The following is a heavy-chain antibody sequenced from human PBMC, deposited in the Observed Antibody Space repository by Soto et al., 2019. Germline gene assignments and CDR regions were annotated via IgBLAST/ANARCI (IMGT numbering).Heavy chain of an antibody. CDR2: INPSGDTT. J-gene: IGHJ5*02. D-gene: IGHD1-26*01. CDR3: ARDNSQSYWTPAASSWFHP. Sequence: ASVKVSCKASGFRFSDYYMHWVRQAPGQGRERMGIINPSGDTTNYAQKFQGRDTITRDTSTSTVYLDLSRLRSEDTAVYYCARDNSQSYWTPAASSWFHPWVQGXQVTVSS. CDR1: GFRFSDYY. V-gene: IGHV1-46*01.